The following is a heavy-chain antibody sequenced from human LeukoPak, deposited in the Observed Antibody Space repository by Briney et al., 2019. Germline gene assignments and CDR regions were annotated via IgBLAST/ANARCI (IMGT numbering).Heavy chain of an antibody. CDR3: ARVLGEVEYFPPFDY. Sequence: ASVKVSCKASGYTFTGYYMHWVRQAPGQGLEWMGGVNPNSGGTNYAQKFQGRVTMTSDTSISTAYMELSRLRSDDTAVYYCARVLGEVEYFPPFDYWGQGTLVTVSS. J-gene: IGHJ4*02. CDR2: VNPNSGGT. V-gene: IGHV1-2*02. CDR1: GYTFTGYY. D-gene: IGHD2/OR15-2a*01.